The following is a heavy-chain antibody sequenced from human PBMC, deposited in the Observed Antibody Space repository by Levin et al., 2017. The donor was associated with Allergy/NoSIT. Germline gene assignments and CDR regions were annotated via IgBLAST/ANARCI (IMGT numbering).Heavy chain of an antibody. J-gene: IGHJ4*02. CDR2: IGFNGKSQ. D-gene: IGHD1-14*01. V-gene: IGHV3-33*01. CDR3: ARGSTEVL. Sequence: SCVASGFFFSTFDMNWVRQAPGKGLEWVAVIGFNGKSQNYADSVRGRFTVSRDNRRRTLFLQMRNVRDDDTAVYYCARGSTEVLWGQGTLVSVSS. CDR1: GFFFSTFD.